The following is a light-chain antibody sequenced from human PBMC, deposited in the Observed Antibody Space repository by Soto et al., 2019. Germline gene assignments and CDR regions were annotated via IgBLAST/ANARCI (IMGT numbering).Light chain of an antibody. V-gene: IGKV1-5*03. CDR2: KAS. J-gene: IGKJ3*01. CDR1: QTIGSW. CDR3: QQYSSLSA. Sequence: DIQMTQSPSTLSASVGDSVIITCRASQTIGSWLAWYQQKPGKVPKLLIHKASSLESGVSSRFSGSGSGTEFTLTIRSLQPDGFATYYCQQYSSLSAFGPGTKVDIK.